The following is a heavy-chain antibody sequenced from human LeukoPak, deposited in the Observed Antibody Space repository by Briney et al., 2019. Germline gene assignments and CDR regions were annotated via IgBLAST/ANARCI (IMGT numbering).Heavy chain of an antibody. CDR2: INHSGST. CDR1: GGSISGYY. Sequence: SETLSLTCTVSGGSISGYYWSWIRQPPGKGLEWIGEINHSGSTNYNPSLKSRVTISVDTSKNQFSLKLSSVTAADTAVYYCARGRGSGWYIDYWGQGTLVTVSS. V-gene: IGHV4-34*01. D-gene: IGHD6-19*01. CDR3: ARGRGSGWYIDY. J-gene: IGHJ4*02.